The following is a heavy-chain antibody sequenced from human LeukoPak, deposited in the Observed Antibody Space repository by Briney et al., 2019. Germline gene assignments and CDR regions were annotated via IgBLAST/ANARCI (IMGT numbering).Heavy chain of an antibody. D-gene: IGHD5-24*01. V-gene: IGHV3-30*18. J-gene: IGHJ4*02. CDR1: GFTFSNYG. CDR2: ISYDESDK. Sequence: PGGSLRLSCAASGFTFSNYGLHWVRQAPGEGLKWVAVISYDESDKYYADSVKGRFTISRDNSKNTLYLQMNSLRVEDTAVYYCAKGYNGNSDFDYWGQGTLVTVSS. CDR3: AKGYNGNSDFDY.